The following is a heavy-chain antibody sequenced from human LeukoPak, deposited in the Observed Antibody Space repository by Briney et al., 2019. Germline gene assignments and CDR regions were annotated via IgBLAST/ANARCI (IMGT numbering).Heavy chain of an antibody. CDR2: INPNSGGT. D-gene: IGHD6-13*01. Sequence: ASVKVSCKASGYTFTGYYMHWVRQAPGQGLEWMGWINPNSGGTNYAQKFQGWVTMTRDTSISTAYMKLSRLRSDDTAVYYCARGGIAAAGAPFGFGTLDVWGQGTTVTVSS. J-gene: IGHJ6*02. V-gene: IGHV1-2*04. CDR3: ARGGIAAAGAPFGFGTLDV. CDR1: GYTFTGYY.